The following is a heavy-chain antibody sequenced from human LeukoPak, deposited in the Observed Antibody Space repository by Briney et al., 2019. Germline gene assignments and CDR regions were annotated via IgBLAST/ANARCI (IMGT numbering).Heavy chain of an antibody. J-gene: IGHJ4*02. CDR3: ARFYATTGFDY. Sequence: SETLSLTCTVSGGSISGYYWSWIRQPPGKGLEWIGEINHSGSTNYNPSLKSRVIISVHTSKNQFSLKLSSVTAADTAVYYCARFYATTGFDYWGQGTLVTVSS. V-gene: IGHV4-34*01. CDR1: GGSISGYY. CDR2: INHSGST. D-gene: IGHD4-11*01.